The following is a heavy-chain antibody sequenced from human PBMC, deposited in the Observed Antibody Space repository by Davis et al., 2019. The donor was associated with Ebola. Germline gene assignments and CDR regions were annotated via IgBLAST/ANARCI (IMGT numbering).Heavy chain of an antibody. V-gene: IGHV3-23*01. CDR1: GFIYSSYV. Sequence: GESLKISCAASGFIYSSYVMNWVRQAPGKGLEWVSTLGTSADAYYADSVKCRFTISRDNSKNTLYLQMNGLRVEDTAIYYCAKDTSNIWFDIWGQGTVVTVSS. CDR3: AKDTSNIWFDI. J-gene: IGHJ3*02. CDR2: LGTSADA. D-gene: IGHD1-26*01.